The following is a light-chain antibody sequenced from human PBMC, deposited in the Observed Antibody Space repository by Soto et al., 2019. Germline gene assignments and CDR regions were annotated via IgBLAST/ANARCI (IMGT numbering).Light chain of an antibody. Sequence: QSVLTQPASVYGSPGQSITISCTGTSSDVGGYNYVSWYQQHPVKAPKLMIYDVTNRPSGVSDRFSGSKSGNTASLTISGLQAEDEADCYCSSYTSSRTPYVFGTGTKVTVL. CDR1: SSDVGGYNY. CDR3: SSYTSSRTPYV. CDR2: DVT. V-gene: IGLV2-14*01. J-gene: IGLJ1*01.